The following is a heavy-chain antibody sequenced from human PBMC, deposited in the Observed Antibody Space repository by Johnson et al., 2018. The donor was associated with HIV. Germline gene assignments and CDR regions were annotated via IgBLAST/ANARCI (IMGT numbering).Heavy chain of an antibody. Sequence: QVQLVESGGGVLQPGRSLRLSCAASGFTFSSYAMHWVRQAPGKGLEWVAVISYDGSNKYYADSVKGRFTISRDNSKNTLYLQMNSLRAEDTAVYYCARAEQLAGGAFDIWGQGTMVTVSS. D-gene: IGHD6-6*01. CDR2: ISYDGSNK. V-gene: IGHV3-30*04. CDR1: GFTFSSYA. CDR3: ARAEQLAGGAFDI. J-gene: IGHJ3*02.